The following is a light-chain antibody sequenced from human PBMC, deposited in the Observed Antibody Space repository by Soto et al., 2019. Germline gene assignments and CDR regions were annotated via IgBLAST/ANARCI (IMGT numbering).Light chain of an antibody. Sequence: DIQMTQSPSSLSASVGDRVTITCRASQGIRNYLAWFQQKPGKAPKSLIYEASNLQSGVRSKFSGSGSGTDFTLTISSLQPTDFATYYCQQYNSYPWTFGQGTKVEIK. CDR3: QQYNSYPWT. CDR2: EAS. V-gene: IGKV1-16*02. CDR1: QGIRNY. J-gene: IGKJ1*01.